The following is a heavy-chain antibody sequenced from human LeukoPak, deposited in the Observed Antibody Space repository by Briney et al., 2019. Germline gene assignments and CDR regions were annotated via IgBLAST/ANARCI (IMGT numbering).Heavy chain of an antibody. D-gene: IGHD4/OR15-4a*01. CDR1: GFTVSSNE. CDR3: ARRAGAYSHPYDY. Sequence: GGSVRLSCAASGFTVSSNEMSWVRQAPGKGLEWVSSISGGSTYYADSVKGRFTISRDNSKNTLYLQMNSLRAEDTAVYYCARRAGAYSHPYDYWGQGTLVTVSS. CDR2: ISGGST. J-gene: IGHJ4*02. V-gene: IGHV3-38-3*01.